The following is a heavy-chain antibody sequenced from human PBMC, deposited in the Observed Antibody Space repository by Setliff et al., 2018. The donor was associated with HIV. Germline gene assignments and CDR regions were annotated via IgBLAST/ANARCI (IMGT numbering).Heavy chain of an antibody. CDR2: ISGSGGST. CDR1: GFTFSSYA. Sequence: PGGSLRLSCAASGFTFSSYAMSWVRQAPGKGLEWVSAISGSGGSTYYADSVKGRFTIFRDDTKNTVSLQMTNLEPGDTAMYYCAKGGYGGAYYVAGYWGQGTKVTVSS. CDR3: AKGGYGGAYYVAGY. V-gene: IGHV3-23*01. J-gene: IGHJ4*02. D-gene: IGHD5-18*01.